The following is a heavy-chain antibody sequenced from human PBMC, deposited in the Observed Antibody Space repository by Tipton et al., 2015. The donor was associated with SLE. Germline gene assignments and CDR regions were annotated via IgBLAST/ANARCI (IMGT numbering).Heavy chain of an antibody. V-gene: IGHV4-59*12. CDR1: GGSISSFY. CDR3: ARRIIVPAAMDWFDP. D-gene: IGHD2-2*01. J-gene: IGHJ5*02. CDR2: VYYSGST. Sequence: TLSLTCTVSGGSISSFYWSWIRQPPEKGLEWIGYVYYSGSTNYNPSLKSRVTISVDTSKNQFSLQLSSVTAADTAMYYCARRIIVPAAMDWFDPWGQGTLVTVSS.